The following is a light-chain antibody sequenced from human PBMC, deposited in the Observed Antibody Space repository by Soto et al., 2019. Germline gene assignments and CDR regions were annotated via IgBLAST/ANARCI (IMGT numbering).Light chain of an antibody. CDR3: QQRSNWPPWT. CDR1: QSVSSY. V-gene: IGKV3-11*01. Sequence: EIVMTQSPPTLSVSPGERATLSCRASQSVSSYLAWYQQKPGQAPRLLIYDASNRATGIPARFSGSGSGTDFTLTISSLEPEDFAVYYCQQRSNWPPWTFGQGTKVDIK. J-gene: IGKJ1*01. CDR2: DAS.